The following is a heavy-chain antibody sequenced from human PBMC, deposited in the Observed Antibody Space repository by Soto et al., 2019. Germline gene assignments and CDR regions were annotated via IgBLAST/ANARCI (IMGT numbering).Heavy chain of an antibody. CDR1: GYTFTSYG. CDR2: ISAYNGET. J-gene: IGHJ4*02. D-gene: IGHD6-19*01. V-gene: IGHV1-18*01. Sequence: ASVKVSCKASGYTFTSYGISWVRQAPGQGLEWVGWISAYNGETKYAEKLQGRVTMATDTPTTTAYMELRSLTSGDTAVYYCARQTSSSGPLLEYWGQGTPVTVSS. CDR3: ARQTSSSGPLLEY.